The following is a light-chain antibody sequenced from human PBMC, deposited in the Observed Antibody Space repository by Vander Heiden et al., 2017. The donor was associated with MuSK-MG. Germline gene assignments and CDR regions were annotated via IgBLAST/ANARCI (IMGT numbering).Light chain of an antibody. J-gene: IGLJ1*01. CDR3: QTYDRSLRGYV. CDR1: RSNVGTGYV. CDR2: AFR. Sequence: QSVLTQPPSVSGAPRQTVTISSTGTRSNVGTGYVVHRYQQLPGTAPQLLIFAFRKRPSGVPDRISGSTSGPAASLAITGLQAEDEADYYCQTYDRSLRGYVFGTGTRVTVL. V-gene: IGLV1-40*01.